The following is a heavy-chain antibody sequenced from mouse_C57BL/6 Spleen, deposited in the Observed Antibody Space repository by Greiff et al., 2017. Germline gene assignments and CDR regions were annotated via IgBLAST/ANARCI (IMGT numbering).Heavy chain of an antibody. CDR1: GFTFSSYA. J-gene: IGHJ4*01. CDR2: ISSGGDYI. CDR3: TRVIYYDYDGAMDY. Sequence: EVQRVESGEGLVKPGGSLKLSCAASGFTFSSYAMSWVRQTPEKRLEWVAYISSGGDYIYYADTVKGRFTISRDNARNTLYLQMSSLKSEDTAMYYCTRVIYYDYDGAMDYWGQGTSVTVSS. V-gene: IGHV5-9-1*02. D-gene: IGHD2-4*01.